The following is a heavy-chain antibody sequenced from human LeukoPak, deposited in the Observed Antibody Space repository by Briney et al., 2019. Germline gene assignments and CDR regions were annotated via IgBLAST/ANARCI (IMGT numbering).Heavy chain of an antibody. CDR1: GFTFSSYS. V-gene: IGHV3-48*01. J-gene: IGHJ6*02. CDR3: ARNQQLGGHSYYYYGMDV. Sequence: GGSLRLSCAASGFTFSSYSMNWVRQAPGKGLEWVSYLSSGSHTIYYADSVKGRFTISRDNAKNSLYLQMNSLRADDTAIYYCARNQQLGGHSYYYYGMDVWGQGTTVTVSS. D-gene: IGHD3-16*01. CDR2: LSSGSHTI.